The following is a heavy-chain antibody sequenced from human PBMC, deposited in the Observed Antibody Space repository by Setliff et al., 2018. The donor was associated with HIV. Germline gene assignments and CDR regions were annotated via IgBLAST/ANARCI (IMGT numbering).Heavy chain of an antibody. V-gene: IGHV4-4*07. CDR1: GDSMRDYY. CDR3: ARDRSNYVSGSSAYNWFDP. D-gene: IGHD3-16*01. Sequence: PSETLSLTCTVSGDSMRDYYWSWLRQPAGKGLEWIGRIFPSGTTDYNPSLKSRGTMSIDTSKDQFSLNLKSVTAADTAAYFCARDRSNYVSGSSAYNWFDPWGQGNQVTVSS. CDR2: IFPSGTT. J-gene: IGHJ5*02.